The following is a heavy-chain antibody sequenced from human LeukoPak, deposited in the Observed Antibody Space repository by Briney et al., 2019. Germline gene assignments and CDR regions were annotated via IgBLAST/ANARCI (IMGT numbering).Heavy chain of an antibody. D-gene: IGHD3-10*01. CDR1: GGSINSSSYY. CDR2: IYYSGST. J-gene: IGHJ3*02. Sequence: SETLSLTCTVSGGSINSSSYYWGWIRQPPGKGLEWIGTIYYSGSTYYNPSLKSRVTISVDTSKNQFSLKLSPVTASDTAVYYCARRFAPSRNDAFDIWGQGTMVTVSS. V-gene: IGHV4-39*01. CDR3: ARRFAPSRNDAFDI.